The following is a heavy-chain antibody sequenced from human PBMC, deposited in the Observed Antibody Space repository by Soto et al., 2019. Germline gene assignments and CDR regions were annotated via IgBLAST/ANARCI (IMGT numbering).Heavy chain of an antibody. CDR3: ARAYYDFWCGYFRQYYYYYGMDV. CDR1: GYTFTRYV. V-gene: IGHV1-18*04. Sequence: SSVKVSSKASGYTFTRYVLSGLRLSPRQEFERMGWISAYNGNTNYAQKLQARVTMTTDTSASTAYMELRSLRSDDTAVYYCARAYYDFWCGYFRQYYYYYGMDVWGQGTTVTVSS. D-gene: IGHD3-3*01. CDR2: ISAYNGNT. J-gene: IGHJ6*02.